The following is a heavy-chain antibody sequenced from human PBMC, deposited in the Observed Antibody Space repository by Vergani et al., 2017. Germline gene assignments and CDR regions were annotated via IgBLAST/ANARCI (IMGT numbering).Heavy chain of an antibody. V-gene: IGHV1-69*08. D-gene: IGHD4-11*01. CDR3: ARDPPTTVGYYYYGMDV. J-gene: IGHJ6*02. CDR2: IIPILGIA. Sequence: QVQLVQSGAEVKKPGSSVKVSCKASGGTFSSYTISWVRQAPGQGLEWMGRIIPILGIANDAQKFQGRVTITADKSTSTAYMELSSLRSEDTAVYYCARDPPTTVGYYYYGMDVWGQGTTVTVSS. CDR1: GGTFSSYT.